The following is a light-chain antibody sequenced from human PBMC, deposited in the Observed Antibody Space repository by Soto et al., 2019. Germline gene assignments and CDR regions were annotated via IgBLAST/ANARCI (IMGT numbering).Light chain of an antibody. Sequence: QSALTQPASVSGSPGQSITISCTGTNSDVGGYDYVSWYQQHPDKAPKFMIYEVTNRPSGVSHRFSGSKSGNTASLTISGLQAEDEADYSCSSYTTTSTYVFGTGTKVTV. V-gene: IGLV2-14*01. CDR1: NSDVGGYDY. CDR3: SSYTTTSTYV. J-gene: IGLJ1*01. CDR2: EVT.